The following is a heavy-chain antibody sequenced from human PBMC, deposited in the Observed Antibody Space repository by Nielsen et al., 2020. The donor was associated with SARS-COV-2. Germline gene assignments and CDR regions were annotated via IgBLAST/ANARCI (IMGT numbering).Heavy chain of an antibody. CDR3: ARHEGGYSSGSHFDY. J-gene: IGHJ4*02. Sequence: SETLSLTCSVSGASLKNYFWSWIRQPTGKGLEWIGYIFYSGSTNYNPSLKSRVTISVDTSKNQFYLKLSSVTAADTAVYYCARHEGGYSSGSHFDYWGQGTLVTVSS. D-gene: IGHD5-12*01. CDR2: IFYSGST. CDR1: GASLKNYF. V-gene: IGHV4-59*08.